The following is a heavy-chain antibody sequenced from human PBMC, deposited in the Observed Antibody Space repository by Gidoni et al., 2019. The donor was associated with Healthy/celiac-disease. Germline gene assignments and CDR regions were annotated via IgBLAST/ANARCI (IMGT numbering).Heavy chain of an antibody. D-gene: IGHD2-21*02. CDR2: IYPGDSDT. CDR3: ARLGQTCGGDCEYKYFQH. CDR1: GYSFTSYW. Sequence: EVQLVQSGAEVKKPGESLKISCKGSGYSFTSYWIGWVRQMPGKGLEWMGSIYPGDSDTRYSPSFQGQVTISADKSISTAYLQWSSLKASDTAMYYCARLGQTCGGDCEYKYFQHWGQGTLVTVSS. V-gene: IGHV5-51*01. J-gene: IGHJ1*01.